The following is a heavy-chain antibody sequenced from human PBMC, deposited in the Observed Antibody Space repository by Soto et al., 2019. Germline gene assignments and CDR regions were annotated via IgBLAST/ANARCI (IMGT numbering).Heavy chain of an antibody. J-gene: IGHJ6*02. V-gene: IGHV1-69*08. Sequence: QVQLVQSGAEVKKPGSSVKVSCKASGGTFSSYTISWVRQAPGQGLEWMGRIIPILGIANYAQKFQGRVTITADKSASTAYMELSSLRSEDTAVYYCAREGYCSSTSCLRQYYGMDVWGQGTTVTVSS. CDR2: IIPILGIA. D-gene: IGHD2-2*01. CDR1: GGTFSSYT. CDR3: AREGYCSSTSCLRQYYGMDV.